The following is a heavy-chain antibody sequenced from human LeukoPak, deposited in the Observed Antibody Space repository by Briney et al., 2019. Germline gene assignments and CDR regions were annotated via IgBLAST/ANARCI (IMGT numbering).Heavy chain of an antibody. J-gene: IGHJ5*02. CDR1: GFTFSSYA. D-gene: IGHD6-6*01. CDR2: ISSRGDIT. Sequence: GGSLRLSCAASGFTFSSYAMSWVRQAPGKGLEWVSGISSRGDITLYADSVKGRFTISRDNAKNTLYLQMDSLRAEDTAVYYCAKSAFEYSTDSNWFDPWGQGTLVTVSS. V-gene: IGHV3-23*01. CDR3: AKSAFEYSTDSNWFDP.